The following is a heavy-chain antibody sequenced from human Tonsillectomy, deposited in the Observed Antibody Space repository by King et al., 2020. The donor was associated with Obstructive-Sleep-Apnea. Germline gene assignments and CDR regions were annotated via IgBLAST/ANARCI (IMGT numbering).Heavy chain of an antibody. Sequence: QLVQSGGGVVQPGRSLRLSCAASGFTFSNYAMHWVRQAPGKGLEWVAVISYDGSDKYYADSVKGRFTISRDNSKNTVYLQMNSLRAEDTAVYYWARSRYSGPYYLGFYFDYWGQGTLVTVSS. CDR2: ISYDGSDK. D-gene: IGHD1-26*01. CDR1: GFTFSNYA. CDR3: ARSRYSGPYYLGFYFDY. V-gene: IGHV3-30-3*01. J-gene: IGHJ4*02.